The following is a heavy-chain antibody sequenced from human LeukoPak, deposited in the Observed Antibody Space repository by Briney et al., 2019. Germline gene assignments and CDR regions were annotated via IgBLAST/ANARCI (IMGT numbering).Heavy chain of an antibody. D-gene: IGHD1-14*01. CDR2: INSDGSST. V-gene: IGHV3-74*01. J-gene: IGHJ4*02. Sequence: AGGSLRLSCAASGFTLSDYWMHWVRQAPGKGLVWVSRINSDGSSTSYADSMKGRFTISRDNSENTLYLQMNTLRAEDTAVYYCARDRNSPAKYYFDYWGQGTLVTVSS. CDR1: GFTLSDYW. CDR3: ARDRNSPAKYYFDY.